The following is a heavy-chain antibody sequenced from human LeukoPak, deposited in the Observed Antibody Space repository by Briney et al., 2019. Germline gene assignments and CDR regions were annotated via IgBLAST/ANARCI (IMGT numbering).Heavy chain of an antibody. CDR3: ARERGDYGGPAEYFQH. V-gene: IGHV3-9*01. J-gene: IGHJ1*01. CDR2: ISWNSGSI. CDR1: GFTFDDYA. D-gene: IGHD4-23*01. Sequence: GGSLRLSCAASGFTFDDYAMLWVRQAPGKGLEWVSGISWNSGSIVYAESVQGRFTISKDTAKNSLYPQMNSLRAEDTAVYYCARERGDYGGPAEYFQHWGQGTLVTVPS.